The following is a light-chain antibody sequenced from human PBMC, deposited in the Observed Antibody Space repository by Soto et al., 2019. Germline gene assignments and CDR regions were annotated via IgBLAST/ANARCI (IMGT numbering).Light chain of an antibody. V-gene: IGKV3-15*01. CDR3: QQYNNWPQT. CDR2: GAS. J-gene: IGKJ1*01. Sequence: EIVMTQSPATLSVSPGERATLSCRASQSVSSNLAWYQQKPGQAPRILIYGASTRATGIPARFSGSVSWTEFTLTISSLQSKDFAVYYCQQYNNWPQTFGQGTKVDIK. CDR1: QSVSSN.